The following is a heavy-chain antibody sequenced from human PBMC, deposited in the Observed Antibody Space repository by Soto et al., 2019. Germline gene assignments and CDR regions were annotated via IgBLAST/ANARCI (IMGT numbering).Heavy chain of an antibody. CDR1: GFTFSSYA. CDR3: AKGGDSSSWYHLDY. V-gene: IGHV3-23*01. CDR2: ISGSGGST. J-gene: IGHJ4*02. Sequence: EVQLLESGGGLVQPGGSLRLSCAASGFTFSSYAMSWVRQAPGKGLEWVSAISGSGGSTYYADSVKGRFTISRDNSKNTLYLPRNSLRAEDTAVYYCAKGGDSSSWYHLDYWGQGTLVTVSS. D-gene: IGHD6-13*01.